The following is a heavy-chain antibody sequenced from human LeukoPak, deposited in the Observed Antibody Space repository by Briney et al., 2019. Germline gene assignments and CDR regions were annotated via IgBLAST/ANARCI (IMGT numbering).Heavy chain of an antibody. CDR1: GGSFSGYY. V-gene: IGHV3-7*01. D-gene: IGHD3-10*01. Sequence: PSETLSLTCAVYGGSFSGYYWSWVRQAPGKGLEWVANIKQDGSEKYYVASVKGRFTISRDNAKNSLYLQMNSLRAEDTAMYYCARAGQEWFGETPNWFDSWGQGTLVTVSS. CDR3: ARAGQEWFGETPNWFDS. J-gene: IGHJ5*01. CDR2: IKQDGSEK.